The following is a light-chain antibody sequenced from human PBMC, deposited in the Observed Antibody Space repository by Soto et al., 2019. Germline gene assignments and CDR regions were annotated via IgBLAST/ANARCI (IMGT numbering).Light chain of an antibody. V-gene: IGLV1-40*01. CDR1: SSNIGAGYD. CDR3: QSYDSSLSADYV. J-gene: IGLJ1*01. CDR2: GNI. Sequence: QSVLTQPPSVSGAPGQRVTISCTGSSSNIGAGYDVHWYQQLPGTAPKLLIYGNINRTSEVPDRVSGSKSGTSASLAITGLQAEDEADYYCQSYDSSLSADYVFGTGTKVTVL.